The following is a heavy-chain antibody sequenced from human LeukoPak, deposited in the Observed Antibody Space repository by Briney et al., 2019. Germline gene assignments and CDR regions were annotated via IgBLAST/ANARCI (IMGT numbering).Heavy chain of an antibody. Sequence: SETLSLTCAVYGGSFSGYYWSWIRQPPGKGLEWIGYIYYSGSTNYNPSLKSRVTISVDTSKNQFSLKLSSVTAADTAVYYCARSGSSGYYYSVDYWGQGTLVTVSS. J-gene: IGHJ4*02. CDR3: ARSGSSGYYYSVDY. CDR1: GGSFSGYY. V-gene: IGHV4-59*01. D-gene: IGHD3-22*01. CDR2: IYYSGST.